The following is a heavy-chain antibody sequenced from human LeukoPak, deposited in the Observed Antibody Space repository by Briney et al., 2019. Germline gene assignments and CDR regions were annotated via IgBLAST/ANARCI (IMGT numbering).Heavy chain of an antibody. D-gene: IGHD4-11*01. J-gene: IGHJ3*02. V-gene: IGHV3-48*01. Sequence: PGGSLRLSCAASGFTFSSYSMNWVRQAPGKGLEWVSYISSSSVIIYEADSVKGRFTISRDNAKNSLYLQMNSLRAEDTAVYYCARDRSSNYARDAFDIWGQGTMVTVSS. CDR2: ISSSSVII. CDR1: GFTFSSYS. CDR3: ARDRSSNYARDAFDI.